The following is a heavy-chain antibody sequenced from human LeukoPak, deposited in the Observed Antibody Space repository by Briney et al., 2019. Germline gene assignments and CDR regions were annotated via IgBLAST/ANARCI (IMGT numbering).Heavy chain of an antibody. J-gene: IGHJ4*02. V-gene: IGHV1-18*01. CDR3: ARDGVDGSPPLDY. Sequence: SVTDSFKASRYTFTSYGISGVRQPPGKGGEWMRWISAYNGNTNYAQKLQGRVTMTTDTSTSTAYMELRSLRSDDTAVYYCARDGVDGSPPLDYWGQGTLVTVSS. CDR2: ISAYNGNT. D-gene: IGHD1-26*01. CDR1: RYTFTSYG.